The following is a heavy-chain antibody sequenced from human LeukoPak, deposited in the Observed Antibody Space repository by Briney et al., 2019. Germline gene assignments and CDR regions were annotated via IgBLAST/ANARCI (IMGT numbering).Heavy chain of an antibody. CDR2: ISWNSGSI. J-gene: IGHJ4*02. V-gene: IGHV3-9*01. CDR3: ARDADSSGWAFDY. D-gene: IGHD6-19*01. Sequence: GGSLRLSCAASGFTFDDYAMHWVRQAPGKGLEWVSGISWNSGSIGYADSVKGRFTISRDNAKNSLYLQMNSLRAEDTAFYYCARDADSSGWAFDYWGQGTLVTVSS. CDR1: GFTFDDYA.